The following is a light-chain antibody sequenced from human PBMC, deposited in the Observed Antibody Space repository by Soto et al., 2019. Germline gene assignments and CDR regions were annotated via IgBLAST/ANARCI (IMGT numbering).Light chain of an antibody. Sequence: QSALTQPASVSGSPGQSITISCTGTSSDVGGYNYVSWYQQHPGKAPKLMIYDVSNRPSGVSNRFSGSKSGNTASLSISGLQAEDEADYYCAAWDDSLSGYVFGTGTKVTVL. CDR3: AAWDDSLSGYV. J-gene: IGLJ1*01. CDR1: SSDVGGYNY. V-gene: IGLV2-14*01. CDR2: DVS.